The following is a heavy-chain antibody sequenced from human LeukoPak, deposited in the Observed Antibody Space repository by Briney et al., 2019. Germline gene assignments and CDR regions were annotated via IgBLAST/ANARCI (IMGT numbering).Heavy chain of an antibody. D-gene: IGHD6-13*01. CDR3: ARDQSVRLLQTSSTYFKHVFAI. V-gene: IGHV1-2*02. J-gene: IGHJ3*02. Sequence: ASVTVSFTASGYTFTGYYMHWVRQAPGQGLEWMGWINPNSGGTNYAQKVQGRVTMTTDTSTSTAYMELRSLRFDDTAVYYCARDQSVRLLQTSSTYFKHVFAIWGQGSMVTVSS. CDR1: GYTFTGYY. CDR2: INPNSGGT.